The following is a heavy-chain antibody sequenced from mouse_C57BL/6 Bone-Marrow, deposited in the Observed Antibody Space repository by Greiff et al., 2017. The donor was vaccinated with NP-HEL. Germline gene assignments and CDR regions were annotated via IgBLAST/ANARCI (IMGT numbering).Heavy chain of an antibody. V-gene: IGHV1-42*01. D-gene: IGHD4-1*01. CDR1: GYSFTGYY. CDR3: AANWVLYYAMDY. Sequence: VQLQQSGPELVKPGASVKISCKASGYSFTGYYMNWVKQSPEKSLEWIGEINPSTGGTTYNQKFKAKATLTVDQSSSTAYMQLKSLTSEDSAVYYCAANWVLYYAMDYWGQGTSVTVSS. CDR2: INPSTGGT. J-gene: IGHJ4*01.